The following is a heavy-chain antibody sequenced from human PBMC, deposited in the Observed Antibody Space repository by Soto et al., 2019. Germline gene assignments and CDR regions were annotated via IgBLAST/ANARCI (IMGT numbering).Heavy chain of an antibody. CDR3: ARYQGTHGFDP. D-gene: IGHD1-1*01. CDR1: GGSFSGYY. Sequence: PSETLSVTCAVYGGSFSGYYWSWIRQPPGKGLEWIGEINHSGSTNYNPSLKSRVTISVDTSKNQFSLKLSSVTAADTAVYYCARYQGTHGFDPWGHGTLVTVSS. J-gene: IGHJ5*02. V-gene: IGHV4-34*01. CDR2: INHSGST.